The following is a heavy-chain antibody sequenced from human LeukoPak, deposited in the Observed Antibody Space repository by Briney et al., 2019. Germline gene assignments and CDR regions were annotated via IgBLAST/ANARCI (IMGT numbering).Heavy chain of an antibody. CDR1: GGSISSYY. Sequence: SETLSLTCTVSGGSISSYYWSWIRQPAGKGLEWIGRIYTSGSTNYNPSLKSRVTMSVDTSKNQFSLKLSSVTAADTAVYYCARSRLDTYYDFWSGYYHDYWGQGTLVTVSS. V-gene: IGHV4-4*07. D-gene: IGHD3-3*01. CDR2: IYTSGST. CDR3: ARSRLDTYYDFWSGYYHDY. J-gene: IGHJ4*02.